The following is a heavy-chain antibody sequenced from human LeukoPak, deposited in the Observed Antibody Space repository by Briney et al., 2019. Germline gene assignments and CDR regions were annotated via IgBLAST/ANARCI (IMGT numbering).Heavy chain of an antibody. D-gene: IGHD1-26*01. CDR3: ARLGLVRARNYLDY. CDR1: GFTFSDHE. CDR2: IRNKVNRYTT. V-gene: IGHV3-72*01. J-gene: IGHJ4*02. Sequence: QPGGSLRLSCEASGFTFSDHEMVWVRQAPGKGLEWVGRIRNKVNRYTTEFAASVKGRFVISRDDSRNSLYLQMNSLKAEDTAVYYCARLGLVRARNYLDYWGQGTLVTVSS.